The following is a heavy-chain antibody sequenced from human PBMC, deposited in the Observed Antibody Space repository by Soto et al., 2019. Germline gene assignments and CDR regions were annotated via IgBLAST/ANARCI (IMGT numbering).Heavy chain of an antibody. D-gene: IGHD2-15*01. Sequence: ASVKVSCKASGYTFTSYGISWVRPAPGQGLEWMGWLIPMFGTANYAQKFQGRVTTTADESTSTAYMELSSLRAEDTAVYYCAKGDCRGCSCYFDYGCQGTLVTVSS. CDR3: AKGDCRGCSCYFDY. V-gene: IGHV1-69*13. CDR2: LIPMFGTA. J-gene: IGHJ4*02. CDR1: GYTFTSYG.